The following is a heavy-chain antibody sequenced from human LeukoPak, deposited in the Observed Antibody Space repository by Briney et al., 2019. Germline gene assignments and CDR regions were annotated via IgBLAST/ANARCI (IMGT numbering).Heavy chain of an antibody. J-gene: IGHJ5*02. CDR2: ISSSSSYI. CDR1: GFTFSSYS. D-gene: IGHD2-2*01. Sequence: GGSLRLSCAASGFTFSSYSMNWVRKPPGKGLGWVSSISSSSSYIYYADSVKGRFTISRDNAKNSLYLQMNSLRAEDTAVYYCATRIGYCSSTSCFNWFDPWGQGTLVTVSS. CDR3: ATRIGYCSSTSCFNWFDP. V-gene: IGHV3-21*01.